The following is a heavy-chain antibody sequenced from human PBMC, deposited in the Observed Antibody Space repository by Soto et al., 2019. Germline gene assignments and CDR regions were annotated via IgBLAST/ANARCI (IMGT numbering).Heavy chain of an antibody. D-gene: IGHD6-13*01. Sequence: ASVKVSCKASGGTFSSYAISWVRQAPGQGLEWMGGIIPIFGTANYAQKFQGRVTITADESTSTAYMELSSLRSEDTAVYYCARVGQQPDAYYYYGMDVWGQGTTVTVSS. CDR3: ARVGQQPDAYYYYGMDV. CDR1: GGTFSSYA. V-gene: IGHV1-69*13. J-gene: IGHJ6*02. CDR2: IIPIFGTA.